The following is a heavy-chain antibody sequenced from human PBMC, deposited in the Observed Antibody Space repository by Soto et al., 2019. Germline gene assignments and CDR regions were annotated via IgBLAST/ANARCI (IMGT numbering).Heavy chain of an antibody. D-gene: IGHD3-22*01. Sequence: GGSLRLSCAASGFTFDDYAMHWVRQAPGKGLEWVSAISGTGDSTYYAGSVRGRFTISRDNSKNTLYLQMNSLRAEDTAVYYCANLPREVVILYYYYHMDVWGKGTTVTVSS. CDR3: ANLPREVVILYYYYHMDV. V-gene: IGHV3-23*01. J-gene: IGHJ6*03. CDR1: GFTFDDYA. CDR2: ISGTGDST.